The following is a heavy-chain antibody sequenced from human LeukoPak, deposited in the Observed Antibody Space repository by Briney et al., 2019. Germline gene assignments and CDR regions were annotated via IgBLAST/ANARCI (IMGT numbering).Heavy chain of an antibody. CDR2: IYYTGST. Sequence: SETLSLTCTVSSGSITTSYWGWIRQPPGKGLEWIGNIYYTGSTNYNPSLMSRVIISVDTSKNQFSLNLRYVTAADTAVYYCTRAPDMSGWTRCGKDVWGQGTAVTVSS. CDR1: SGSITTSY. J-gene: IGHJ6*02. CDR3: TRAPDMSGWTRCGKDV. D-gene: IGHD6-25*01. V-gene: IGHV4-59*12.